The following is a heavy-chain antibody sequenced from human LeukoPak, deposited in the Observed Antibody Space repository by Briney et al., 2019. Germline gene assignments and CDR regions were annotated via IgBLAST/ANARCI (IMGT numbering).Heavy chain of an antibody. J-gene: IGHJ4*02. D-gene: IGHD3-9*01. CDR1: GYTFTSCG. V-gene: IGHV1-18*01. CDR2: ISTYNADT. Sequence: GASVKVSCKASGYTFTSCGISWVRQAPGQGLEWMGWISTYNADTDYAQNLQGRVTMTTDTSTSTAYMELRSLRSDDTAVYYCARDPRQYYDILTGYYTPYYFDYWGQGTLVTVSS. CDR3: ARDPRQYYDILTGYYTPYYFDY.